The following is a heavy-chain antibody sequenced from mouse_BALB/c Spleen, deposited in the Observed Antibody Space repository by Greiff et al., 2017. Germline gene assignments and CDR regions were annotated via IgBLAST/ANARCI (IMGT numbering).Heavy chain of an antibody. CDR2: ISYSGST. CDR1: GYSITSDYA. CDR3: ASWRSSYVCAMDY. D-gene: IGHD1-1*01. J-gene: IGHJ4*01. Sequence: EVKLMESGPSLVKPSQTLSLTCTVTGYSITSDYAWNWIRQFPGNKLEWMGYISYSGSTSYNPSLKSRISITRDTSKNQFFLQLNSVTTEDTATYYCASWRSSYVCAMDYWGQGTSVTVSS. V-gene: IGHV3-2*02.